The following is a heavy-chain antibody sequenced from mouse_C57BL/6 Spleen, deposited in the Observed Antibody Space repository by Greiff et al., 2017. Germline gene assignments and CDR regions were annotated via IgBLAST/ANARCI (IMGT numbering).Heavy chain of an antibody. D-gene: IGHD3-2*02. J-gene: IGHJ3*01. V-gene: IGHV1-82*01. CDR1: GYAFSSSW. Sequence: QVQLQQSGPELVKPGASVKISCKASGYAFSSSWMNWVKQRPGRGLEWIGRIYPGDGDTNYNGKFKGKATLTADKSSSTAYMQLSSLTSEDSAVYFCAVETAQATFAYWGQGTLVTVSA. CDR2: IYPGDGDT. CDR3: AVETAQATFAY.